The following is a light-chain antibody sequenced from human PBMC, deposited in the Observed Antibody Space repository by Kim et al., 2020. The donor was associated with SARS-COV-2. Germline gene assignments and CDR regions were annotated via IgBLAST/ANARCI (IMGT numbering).Light chain of an antibody. J-gene: IGKJ2*03. CDR2: RAS. Sequence: LCPGERASLSCMASHSVSSNLFVWYQQKPGQAPRLLIYRASSRATGIPDRFSGSGSETDFTLTISRLEPEDFAVYYCQQYGSSPFSFGQGPKLEI. V-gene: IGKV3-20*01. CDR3: QQYGSSPFS. CDR1: HSVSSNL.